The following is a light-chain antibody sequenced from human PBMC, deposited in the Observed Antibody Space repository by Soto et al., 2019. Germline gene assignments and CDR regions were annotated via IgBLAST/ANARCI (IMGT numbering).Light chain of an antibody. Sequence: QSALTQPASVSGSPGQSITMSCTGTSSDVGGYNYVSWYQQHPGKAPKLMIYEVSNRPSGVSNRFSGSKSGNTASLTISGLQAEDEADYYCNSYTSTYTGVFGTGTKVTVL. CDR2: EVS. J-gene: IGLJ1*01. CDR3: NSYTSTYTGV. V-gene: IGLV2-14*01. CDR1: SSDVGGYNY.